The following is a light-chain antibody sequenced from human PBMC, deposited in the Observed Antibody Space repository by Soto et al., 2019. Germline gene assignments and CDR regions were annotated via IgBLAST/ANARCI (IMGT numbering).Light chain of an antibody. V-gene: IGLV2-14*01. CDR3: TLNTSSYTYV. CDR1: SSDVGGYNY. CDR2: DVS. J-gene: IGLJ1*01. Sequence: QSVLKQPASVSGSPGQSITISYTGTSSDVGGYNYVSWYQQRPGKVPRLMIYDVSNRPSGVSNRFSGSKSGNTASLTISGLQSEDEADYYCTLNTSSYTYVFGTGTKVT.